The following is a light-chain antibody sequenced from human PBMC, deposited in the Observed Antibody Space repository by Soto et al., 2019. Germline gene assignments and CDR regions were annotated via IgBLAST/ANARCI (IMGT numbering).Light chain of an antibody. V-gene: IGLV2-8*01. Sequence: QSALTQPPSASGSPGQSVTISCTGTSSDVGRYNYVSWYQQHPGKAPKLMIYEVSKRPSGAPDRFSGSKSGNTASLTVSGLQVEDEAEYYCSSYTGSNNPYVFGAGTKVTVL. CDR1: SSDVGRYNY. CDR3: SSYTGSNNPYV. J-gene: IGLJ1*01. CDR2: EVS.